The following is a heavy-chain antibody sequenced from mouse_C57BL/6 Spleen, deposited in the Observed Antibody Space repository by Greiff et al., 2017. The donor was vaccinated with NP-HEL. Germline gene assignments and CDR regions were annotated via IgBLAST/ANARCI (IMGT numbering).Heavy chain of an antibody. CDR2: IHPNSGST. D-gene: IGHD2-1*01. Sequence: QVQLKESGAELVKPGASVKLSCKASGYTFTSYWMHWVKQRPGQGLEWIGMIHPNSGSTNYNEKFKSKATLTVDKSSSTAYMQLSSLTSEDSAVYYCARKGNNYAMDYWGQGTSVTVSS. CDR1: GYTFTSYW. J-gene: IGHJ4*01. V-gene: IGHV1-64*01. CDR3: ARKGNNYAMDY.